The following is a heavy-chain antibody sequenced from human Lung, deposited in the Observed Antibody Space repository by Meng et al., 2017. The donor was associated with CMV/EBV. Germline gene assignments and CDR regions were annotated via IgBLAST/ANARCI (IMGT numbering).Heavy chain of an antibody. CDR3: VTEGPLNWFDR. Sequence: SVKVSCKASGGTFSNYPVSWVRHAPGLGLDWMGGFIPIFGTPNYAQKFQGRLTITTDESTSTAYMSPNGLRSEDTAVYYCVTEGPLNWFDRWGQGTLVTVSS. CDR1: GGTFSNYP. CDR2: FIPIFGTP. V-gene: IGHV1-69*05. J-gene: IGHJ5*02.